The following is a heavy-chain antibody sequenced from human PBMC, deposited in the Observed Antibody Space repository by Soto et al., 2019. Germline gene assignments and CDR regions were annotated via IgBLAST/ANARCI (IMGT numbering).Heavy chain of an antibody. CDR1: GFTFSSYW. J-gene: IGHJ4*02. Sequence: PGGSLRLSCAASGFTFSSYWMSWVRQAPGKGLEWVANIKEDGSEKYYVDSVKGRLTISRDNAQNSLYLQMNSLRAEDTAVYYCAKISNYGFDYWGQGTLVTVSS. V-gene: IGHV3-7*01. CDR2: IKEDGSEK. CDR3: AKISNYGFDY. D-gene: IGHD3-10*01.